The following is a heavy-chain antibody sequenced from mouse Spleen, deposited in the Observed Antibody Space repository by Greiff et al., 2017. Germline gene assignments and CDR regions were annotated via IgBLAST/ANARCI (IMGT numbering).Heavy chain of an antibody. Sequence: EVKVVESGGGLVKPGGSLKLSCAASGFTFSDYGMHWVRQAPEKGLEWVAYISSGSSTIYYADTVKGRFTISRDNAKNTLFLQMTSLRSEDTAMYYCARGDYSNYYFDYWGQGTTLTVSS. J-gene: IGHJ2*01. D-gene: IGHD2-5*01. CDR3: ARGDYSNYYFDY. V-gene: IGHV5-17*01. CDR1: GFTFSDYG. CDR2: ISSGSSTI.